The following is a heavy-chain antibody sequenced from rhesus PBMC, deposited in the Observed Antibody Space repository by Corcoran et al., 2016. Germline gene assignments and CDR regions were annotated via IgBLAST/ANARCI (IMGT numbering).Heavy chain of an antibody. Sequence: QVQLVQSGAEVKKPAASVKVSCKASGFTFGSYAISWVRQAPGPGLEWMGVIIPLVVITNYAEKFQGRYTIPADTSTSTAYMELSSLRSEDTAVYYCARDPNQYSGYSFLDYWGQGVLVTVSS. CDR2: IIPLVVIT. V-gene: IGHV1-198*02. J-gene: IGHJ4*01. CDR3: ARDPNQYSGYSFLDY. CDR1: GFTFGSYA. D-gene: IGHD5-24*01.